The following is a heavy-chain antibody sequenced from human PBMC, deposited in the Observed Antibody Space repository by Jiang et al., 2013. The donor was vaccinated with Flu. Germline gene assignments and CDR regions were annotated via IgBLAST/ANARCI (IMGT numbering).Heavy chain of an antibody. Sequence: LGQGLEWMALINPLVGGTDFAQRYQGRVTVTRDTATTTVYMQLSSLTSEDTAVYYCARIRSCGGDCYYFDYWGQGTLVTVSS. D-gene: IGHD2-21*02. CDR3: ARIRSCGGDCYYFDY. CDR2: INPLVGGT. V-gene: IGHV1-46*01. J-gene: IGHJ4*02.